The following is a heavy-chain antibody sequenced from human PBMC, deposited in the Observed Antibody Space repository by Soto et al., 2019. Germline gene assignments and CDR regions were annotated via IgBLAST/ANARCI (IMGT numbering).Heavy chain of an antibody. J-gene: IGHJ6*02. CDR3: AKDGVNWGWGGHGMDV. Sequence: GGSLRLSCAASGFSFNTYDIHWVRQAPGKGLEWVTGISYDGSNSYYADSVKGRFTISRDSSKNMLYLQMNSLRAEDTAVYYCAKDGVNWGWGGHGMDVWGQGTTVTVSS. CDR2: ISYDGSNS. CDR1: GFSFNTYD. D-gene: IGHD7-27*01. V-gene: IGHV3-30*18.